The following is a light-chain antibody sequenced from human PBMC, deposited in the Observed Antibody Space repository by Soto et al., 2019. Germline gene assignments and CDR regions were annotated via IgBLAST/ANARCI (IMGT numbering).Light chain of an antibody. Sequence: QSALTQPASVSGSPGQSITISCTGTSSDVGGYNYVSWYQQHPGKAPKLMIYDVSNRPSGVSNRFSDSKFGNTASLTISGLQAEDEADYYCSSYTSSSTDVVFGGGTKLTVL. J-gene: IGLJ2*01. CDR2: DVS. CDR1: SSDVGGYNY. V-gene: IGLV2-14*01. CDR3: SSYTSSSTDVV.